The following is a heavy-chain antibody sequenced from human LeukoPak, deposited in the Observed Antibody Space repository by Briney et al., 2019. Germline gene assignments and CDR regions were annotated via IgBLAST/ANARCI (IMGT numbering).Heavy chain of an antibody. V-gene: IGHV4-59*01. D-gene: IGHD1-7*01. CDR3: ARGVTGTTSDY. J-gene: IGHJ4*02. Sequence: SETLYLTCTVSGGSISSYYWSWIRQPPGKGLEWIGYIYYSGSTNYNPSLKSRVTISVDTSKNQFSLKLSSVTAADTAVYYCARGVTGTTSDYWGQGTLVTVSS. CDR2: IYYSGST. CDR1: GGSISSYY.